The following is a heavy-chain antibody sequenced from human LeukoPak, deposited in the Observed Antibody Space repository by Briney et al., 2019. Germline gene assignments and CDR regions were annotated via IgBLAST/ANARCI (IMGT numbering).Heavy chain of an antibody. V-gene: IGHV4-39*01. J-gene: IGHJ5*02. CDR1: GGSVSSSSYY. CDR3: ARGAQRWLQLHWFDP. Sequence: SETLSLTCTVSGGSVSSSSYYWGWIRQPPGKGLEWIGSIYYSGSTYYNPSLKSRVTISVDTSKNQFSLKLSSVTAADTAVYYCARGAQRWLQLHWFDPWGQGTLVTVPS. D-gene: IGHD5-24*01. CDR2: IYYSGST.